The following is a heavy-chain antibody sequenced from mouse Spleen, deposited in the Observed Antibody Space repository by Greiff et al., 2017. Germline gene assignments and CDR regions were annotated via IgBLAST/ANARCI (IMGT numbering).Heavy chain of an antibody. CDR1: EYEFPSHD. V-gene: IGHV5-2*01. CDR2: INSDGGST. J-gene: IGHJ4*01. Sequence: VQLQQSGGGLVQPGESLKLSCESNEYEFPSHDMSWVRKTPEKRLELVAAINSDGGSTYYPDTLERRFIISSDNTKKTLYLQMSSLRSEDAALYYCARRGYYAGGAMDYWGQGTSVTVSS. CDR3: ARRGYYAGGAMDY. D-gene: IGHD1-1*01.